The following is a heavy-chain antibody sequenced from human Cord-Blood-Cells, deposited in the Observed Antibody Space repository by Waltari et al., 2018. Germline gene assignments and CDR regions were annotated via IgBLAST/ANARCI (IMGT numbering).Heavy chain of an antibody. D-gene: IGHD6-19*01. V-gene: IGHV4-34*01. CDR3: AEGSGWYLHAFDI. CDR2: INNSGSI. J-gene: IGHJ3*02. CDR1: GGSFSGYY. Sequence: QVQLQQWGAGLLKPAETLSLTCAVYGGSFSGYYWSWIRQPPGKGLEWIGEINNSGSINSNPSLKVRVTISVDTSKNQFSLKLGSVTAADTAVYYCAEGSGWYLHAFDIWGQGTMVTVSS.